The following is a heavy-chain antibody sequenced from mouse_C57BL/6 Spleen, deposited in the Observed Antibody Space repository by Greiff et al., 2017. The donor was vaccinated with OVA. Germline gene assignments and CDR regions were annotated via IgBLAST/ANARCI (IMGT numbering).Heavy chain of an antibody. J-gene: IGHJ2*01. D-gene: IGHD1-1*01. Sequence: EVHLVESGGGLVQPGGSLKLSCAASGFTFSDAWMDWVRQSPEKGLEWVAEIRNKANNHATYYAESVKGRFTISRDDSKSSVYLQMNSLRAEDTVIYYCTSRLRYYFDYWGQGTTLTVSS. V-gene: IGHV6-6*01. CDR3: TSRLRYYFDY. CDR1: GFTFSDAW. CDR2: IRNKANNHAT.